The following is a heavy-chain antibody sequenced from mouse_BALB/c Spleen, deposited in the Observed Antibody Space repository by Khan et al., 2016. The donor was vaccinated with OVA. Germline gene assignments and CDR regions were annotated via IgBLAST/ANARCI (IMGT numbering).Heavy chain of an antibody. V-gene: IGHV5-15*02. J-gene: IGHJ3*01. Sequence: EVELVESGGGLVQPGGSRKLSCAASGFTFSDYGMAWVRQAPGKGPEWLSFISSLAYNFYYADTVTGRFTISRETAKNTLYLEMSSLRSEDTAMYYWARGGKGGFAYWGQGTLVTVSA. CDR2: ISSLAYNF. CDR3: ARGGKGGFAY. CDR1: GFTFSDYG.